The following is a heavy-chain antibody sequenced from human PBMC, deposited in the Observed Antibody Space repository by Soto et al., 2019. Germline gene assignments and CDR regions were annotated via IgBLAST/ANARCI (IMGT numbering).Heavy chain of an antibody. J-gene: IGHJ4*02. V-gene: IGHV3-53*01. CDR1: GFTVSNNY. CDR3: AAHPGGGGY. CDR2: IYSGGYT. D-gene: IGHD3-10*01. Sequence: EVQLVESGGGLIQPGGSLRLSCAVSGFTVSNNYMSWVRQAPGKGLEGVSVIYSGGYTAYGDSVKGRFTISRDNSKNTLILQMNSRGAEAPAVFSWAAHPGGGGYWGQGTLVTVSS.